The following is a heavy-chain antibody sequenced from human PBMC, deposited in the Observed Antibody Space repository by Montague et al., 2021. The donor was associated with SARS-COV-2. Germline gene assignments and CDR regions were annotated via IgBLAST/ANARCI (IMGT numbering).Heavy chain of an antibody. V-gene: IGHV3-74*01. CDR2: INSDGSNI. CDR3: TRYYVSGNYGFDL. CDR1: GFTLSSYW. D-gene: IGHD3-10*01. J-gene: IGHJ3*01. Sequence: SLRLSCSASGFTLSSYWMHWVRQAPGKGLVWVSRINSDGSNINYADSVKGRFTISRDNAKNTLYLQMISLRAEDTAVYYCTRYYVSGNYGFDLWGQGTMVTVSS.